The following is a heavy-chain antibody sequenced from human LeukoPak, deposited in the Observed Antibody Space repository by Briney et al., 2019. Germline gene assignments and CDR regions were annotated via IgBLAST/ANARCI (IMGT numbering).Heavy chain of an antibody. V-gene: IGHV3-64*05. CDR3: VKDQWYSNGWYIFAY. J-gene: IGHJ4*01. Sequence: GASLRLSCSASGFTFSSYAMHWVRQAPGKGLEYVSTISSDGGSTYYADSVKGRFIISRDNSKKTLYIQMSSLRAEDTAAYYCVKDQWYSNGWYIFAYWGQGTLVTVSS. CDR2: ISSDGGST. D-gene: IGHD6-19*01. CDR1: GFTFSSYA.